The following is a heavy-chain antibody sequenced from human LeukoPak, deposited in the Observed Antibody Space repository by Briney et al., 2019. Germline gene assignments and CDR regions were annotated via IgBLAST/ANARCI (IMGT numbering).Heavy chain of an antibody. Sequence: PGGSLRLSCAASGFTFSNAWMSWVRQAPGKGLEWVGRIKSKTDGGTTDYAAPVKGRFTISRDDSKNTLYLQMNSLKTEDTAVYYCTTGALVEMATSLPYYYYYGMDVWGQGTTVTVSS. CDR2: IKSKTDGGTT. CDR3: TTGALVEMATSLPYYYYYGMDV. D-gene: IGHD5-24*01. J-gene: IGHJ6*02. V-gene: IGHV3-15*01. CDR1: GFTFSNAW.